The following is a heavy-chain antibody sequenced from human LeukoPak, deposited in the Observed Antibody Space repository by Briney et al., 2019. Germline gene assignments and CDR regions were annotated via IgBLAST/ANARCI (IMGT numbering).Heavy chain of an antibody. D-gene: IGHD6-19*01. V-gene: IGHV1-18*01. CDR1: GYTFTSYG. CDR2: ISAYNGNT. J-gene: IGHJ4*02. CDR3: ARVGVAAIAVAGYFDY. Sequence: GASVKVSCKASGYTFTSYGISWVRQAPGQGLEWMGWISAYNGNTNYAQKLQGRVTMTTDTSTSTAYMELRSLRSDDTAVYYCARVGVAAIAVAGYFDYWGQGTLVTVSS.